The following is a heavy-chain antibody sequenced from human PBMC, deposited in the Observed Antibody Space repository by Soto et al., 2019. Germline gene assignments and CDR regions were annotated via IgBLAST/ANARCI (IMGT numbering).Heavy chain of an antibody. D-gene: IGHD6-13*01. J-gene: IGHJ4*03. CDR3: ARPAPAGSDYDDLDT. V-gene: IGHV5-51*01. CDR1: GDGFTSYC. Sequence: PGVSRRISCKGSGDGFTSYCSAWVLQMPGKGLEWMGIIYPGDADTRYSPSFQGQVTISADKSISTADLDWSSVKSSDTSSDYCARPAPAGSDYDDLDTWGPRPMATVSS. CDR2: IYPGDADT.